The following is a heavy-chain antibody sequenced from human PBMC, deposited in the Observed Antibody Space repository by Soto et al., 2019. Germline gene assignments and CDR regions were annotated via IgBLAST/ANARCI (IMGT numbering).Heavy chain of an antibody. V-gene: IGHV3-21*01. Sequence: GESLKISCAASGFTFSSYSMNWVRQAPGKGLEWVSSISSSSSYIYYADSVKGRFTISRDNAKNSLYLQMNSLRAEDTAVYYCARDIYYDILTGYLTPGSYYYYGMDVWGQGTTVTVSS. J-gene: IGHJ6*02. CDR2: ISSSSSYI. CDR1: GFTFSSYS. D-gene: IGHD3-9*01. CDR3: ARDIYYDILTGYLTPGSYYYYGMDV.